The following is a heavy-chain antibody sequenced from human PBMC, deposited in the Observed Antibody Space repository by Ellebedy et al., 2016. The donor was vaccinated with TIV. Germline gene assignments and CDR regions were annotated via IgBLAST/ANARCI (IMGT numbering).Heavy chain of an antibody. Sequence: SETLSLTCAVYGGSFSGYYWSWIRQPPGKGLEWIGEINHSGSTNYNPSLKSRVTVSVDTSKNQFSLQLNSVTPEDTAVYYCARDLVGGWFGRRNGMDVWGQGTTVTVSS. CDR2: INHSGST. D-gene: IGHD3-10*01. J-gene: IGHJ6*02. CDR3: ARDLVGGWFGRRNGMDV. CDR1: GGSFSGYY. V-gene: IGHV4-34*01.